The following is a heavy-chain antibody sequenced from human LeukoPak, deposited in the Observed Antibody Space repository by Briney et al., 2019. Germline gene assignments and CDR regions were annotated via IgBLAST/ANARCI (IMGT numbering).Heavy chain of an antibody. CDR2: IGGDGIA. J-gene: IGHJ4*02. CDR1: GFTFTDHP. D-gene: IGHD6-19*01. V-gene: IGHV3-69-1*01. CDR3: ARSSGWYREFDY. Sequence: GESLRLSCVASGFTFTDHPMNWVRQAPGKGLEWISYIGGDGIASYADSVKGRFTASKDDAKNSLYLQMNSLRAEDTAVYYCARSSGWYREFDYWGQGTLVTVSS.